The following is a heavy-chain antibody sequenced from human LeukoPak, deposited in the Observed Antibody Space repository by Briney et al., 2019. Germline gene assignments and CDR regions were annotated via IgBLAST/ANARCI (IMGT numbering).Heavy chain of an antibody. D-gene: IGHD3-9*01. CDR3: AKDGGEYYDILTGYYPRLYYMDV. CDR2: INSSGGST. J-gene: IGHJ6*03. CDR1: GFTFSSYA. V-gene: IGHV3-23*01. Sequence: PGGSLRLSCAASGFTFSSYAMSWVRQAPGKGLEWVSDINSSGGSTYYADSVKGRFTISRDNSKNTLYLQMNSLRAEDTAVYYCAKDGGEYYDILTGYYPRLYYMDVWGKGTTVTISS.